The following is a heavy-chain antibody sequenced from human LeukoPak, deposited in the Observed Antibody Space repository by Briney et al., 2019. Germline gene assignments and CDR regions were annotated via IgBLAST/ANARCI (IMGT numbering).Heavy chain of an antibody. D-gene: IGHD4-11*01. CDR3: STSTGTTYNSFDP. V-gene: IGHV4-39*07. CDR1: GGSISSSSYY. CDR2: VYYTGNT. J-gene: IGHJ5*02. Sequence: SETLSLTCTVSGGSISSSSYYWGWIRQPPGKGLENIGSVYYTGNTYYNPSLKSRVTISVDTSKIQFSLKLNSVTAADTAVYYCSTSTGTTYNSFDPWGQGTLVTVSS.